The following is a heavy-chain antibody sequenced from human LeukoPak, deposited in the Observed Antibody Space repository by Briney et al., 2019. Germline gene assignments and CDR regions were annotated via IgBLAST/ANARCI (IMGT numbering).Heavy chain of an antibody. V-gene: IGHV4-39*01. J-gene: IGHJ5*02. CDR2: IYYSGST. CDR1: GGSISSSSYY. Sequence: PSETLSLTCTVSGGSISSSSYYWGWIRQPPGKGLEWIGSIYYSGSTYYNPSLKSRVTISVDTSKNQFSLKLSSVTAADTAVYYCARHPLQTYGSSWYYLKDNWFDPWGQGTLVTVSS. D-gene: IGHD6-13*01. CDR3: ARHPLQTYGSSWYYLKDNWFDP.